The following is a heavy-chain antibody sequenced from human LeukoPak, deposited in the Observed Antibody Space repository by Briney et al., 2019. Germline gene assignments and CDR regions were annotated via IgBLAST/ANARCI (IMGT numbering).Heavy chain of an antibody. D-gene: IGHD3-3*01. J-gene: IGHJ5*02. CDR1: GFTFDDYG. CDR3: ASTIFGGFDP. Sequence: GGSLRLSCAASGFTFDDYGMNWVRQAPGKGLEWVSGINWNGGSTGYADSVKGRFTISRDNAKNSLYLQMNSLRAQDTALYYCASTIFGGFDPWGQGTLVTVSS. CDR2: INWNGGST. V-gene: IGHV3-20*04.